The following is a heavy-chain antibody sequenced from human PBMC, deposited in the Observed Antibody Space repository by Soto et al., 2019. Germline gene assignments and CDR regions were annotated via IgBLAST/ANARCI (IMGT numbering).Heavy chain of an antibody. D-gene: IGHD4-17*01. CDR1: GGSISSYY. CDR3: ARRYGVYFDY. Sequence: PSETLSLTCTVSGGSISSYYWSWIRQPPGKGLEWIGYIYYSGITDYNPSLKSRVTISVDTSKSQFSLKLSSVTAADTAVYYCARRYGVYFDYWGQGTLVTVSS. CDR2: IYYSGIT. J-gene: IGHJ4*02. V-gene: IGHV4-59*01.